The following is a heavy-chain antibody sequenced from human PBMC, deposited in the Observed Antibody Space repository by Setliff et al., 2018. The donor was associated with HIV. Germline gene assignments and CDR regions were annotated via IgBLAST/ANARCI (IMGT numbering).Heavy chain of an antibody. Sequence: ASVKVSCKASGYTFTGYYMHWVRQAPGQGLEWMGWINPNSDGTNYAQKFQGRVTMTRDTSISTAYMELSRLRSDDTAVYYCAREGSGWFLDYWGQGTLVTVSS. CDR1: GYTFTGYY. CDR3: AREGSGWFLDY. CDR2: INPNSDGT. V-gene: IGHV1-2*02. J-gene: IGHJ4*02. D-gene: IGHD6-19*01.